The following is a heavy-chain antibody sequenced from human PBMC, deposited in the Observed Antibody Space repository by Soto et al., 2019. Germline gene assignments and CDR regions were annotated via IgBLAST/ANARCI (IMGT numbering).Heavy chain of an antibody. CDR3: ARSRDFLYVMDV. D-gene: IGHD3-3*01. CDR2: IIPIFGTA. Sequence: SVKVSCKASGGTFSSYAISWVRQAPGQGLEWMGGIIPIFGTANYAQKFQGRVTITADESTSTAYMELSSLRSEDTAVYYCARSRDFLYVMDVWGQGTTVTVSS. J-gene: IGHJ6*02. CDR1: GGTFSSYA. V-gene: IGHV1-69*13.